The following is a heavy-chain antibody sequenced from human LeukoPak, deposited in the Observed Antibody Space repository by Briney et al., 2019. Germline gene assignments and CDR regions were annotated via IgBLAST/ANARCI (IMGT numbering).Heavy chain of an antibody. D-gene: IGHD3-22*01. CDR2: INTAGSST. Sequence: GGSLRLSCAASGFTFRSYWMHWVRQAPGKGLVWVSHINTAGSSTLYADSVKGRFTVSRDNAKNTLYLQMNSLGAEDTAVYYCASDSSGYFDFWGQGALVTVSS. CDR3: ASDSSGYFDF. J-gene: IGHJ4*02. CDR1: GFTFRSYW. V-gene: IGHV3-74*03.